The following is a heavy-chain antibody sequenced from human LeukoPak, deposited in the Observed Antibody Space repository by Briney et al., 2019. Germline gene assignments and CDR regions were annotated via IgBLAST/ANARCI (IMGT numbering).Heavy chain of an antibody. J-gene: IGHJ6*03. CDR1: GYTFTSYY. V-gene: IGHV1-46*01. Sequence: ASVKVSCKASGYTFTSYYMHWVRQAPGQGLEWMGIINPSGGSTNYAQKFQGRVTMTRDTSMQAVYMELSGLKSDDTAVYYCARDKATVVTAQRGYYMDVWGEGTTVIVSS. CDR3: ARDKATVVTAQRGYYMDV. D-gene: IGHD4-23*01. CDR2: INPSGGST.